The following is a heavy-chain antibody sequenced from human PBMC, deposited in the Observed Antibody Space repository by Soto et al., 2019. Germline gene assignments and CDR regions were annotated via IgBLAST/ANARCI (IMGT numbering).Heavy chain of an antibody. J-gene: IGHJ5*02. CDR3: AREILYSSSWYRVDNWFDP. D-gene: IGHD6-13*01. Sequence: LSLTCTVSGGSISSGGYYWSWIRQHPGKGLEWIGYIYYSGSTYYNPSLKSRVTISVDTSKNQFSLKLSSVTAADTAVYYCAREILYSSSWYRVDNWFDPWGQGTLVTVSS. CDR1: GGSISSGGYY. CDR2: IYYSGST. V-gene: IGHV4-31*03.